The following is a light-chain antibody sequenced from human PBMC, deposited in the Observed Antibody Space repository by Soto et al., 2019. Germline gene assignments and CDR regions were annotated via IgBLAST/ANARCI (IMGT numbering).Light chain of an antibody. CDR2: GAS. V-gene: IGKV3-20*01. CDR1: QSVSSSS. CDR3: QQYGSSPLYT. Sequence: EIVLTQSPGTLSLSPGERATLSCRASQSVSSSSLAWYQQKPGQAPRLLIYGASSRATGIPDRFSGSGSGTDFTLTISRLEPEDFAVYYCQQYGSSPLYTFGQGTKVDI. J-gene: IGKJ2*01.